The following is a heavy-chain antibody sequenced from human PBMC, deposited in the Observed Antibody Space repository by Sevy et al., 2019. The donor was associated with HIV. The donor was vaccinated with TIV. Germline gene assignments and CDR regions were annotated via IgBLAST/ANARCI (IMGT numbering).Heavy chain of an antibody. V-gene: IGHV3-21*01. Sequence: GGSLRLSCAASGFTFSSYSMNWVRQAPGKGLEWVSSISSSSSYIYYADSVKGRFTISRDNAKNSLYLQMNSLRAEDTAVYYCAKVGSGNYYLAGTNEPYFDYWGQGTLVTVSS. CDR3: AKVGSGNYYLAGTNEPYFDY. D-gene: IGHD3-10*01. J-gene: IGHJ4*02. CDR2: ISSSSSYI. CDR1: GFTFSSYS.